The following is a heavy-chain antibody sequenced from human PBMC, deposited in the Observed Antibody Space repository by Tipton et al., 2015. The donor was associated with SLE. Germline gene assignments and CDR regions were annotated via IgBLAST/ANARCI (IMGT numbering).Heavy chain of an antibody. J-gene: IGHJ6*03. Sequence: SLRLSCAASGFTFSTHTMSWVRQAPGGGLEWVASIGTSSSFTFYANSVKGRITISRDNAKNSLYLQMNSLRAEDTAVYYCARDGIKTGYYYYMDVWGKGTTVTVSS. CDR3: ARDGIKTGYYYYMDV. CDR1: GFTFSTHT. V-gene: IGHV3-21*04. D-gene: IGHD1-1*01. CDR2: IGTSSSFT.